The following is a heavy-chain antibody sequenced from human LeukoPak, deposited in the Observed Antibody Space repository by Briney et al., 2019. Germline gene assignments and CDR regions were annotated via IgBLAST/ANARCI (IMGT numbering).Heavy chain of an antibody. V-gene: IGHV1-58*02. Sequence: SVKVSCKASGFTFTSSAMQWVRQARGQRLEWIGWIVVGSGNTNYAQKFQERVIITRDMSTSTAYMELSSLRSEDTAVYYCAAGHVGYSSGWYGYWGQGTLVTVSS. CDR2: IVVGSGNT. CDR3: AAGHVGYSSGWYGY. J-gene: IGHJ4*02. D-gene: IGHD6-19*01. CDR1: GFTFTSSA.